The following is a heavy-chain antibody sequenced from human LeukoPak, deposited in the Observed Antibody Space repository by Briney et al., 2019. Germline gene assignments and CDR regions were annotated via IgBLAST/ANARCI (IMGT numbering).Heavy chain of an antibody. D-gene: IGHD6-13*01. CDR3: ARDSSNWFDP. J-gene: IGHJ5*02. CDR1: GFTFSNYW. Sequence: GGSLRLSCAASGFTFSNYWMSWVRQAPGKGLEWVANIKQDGSEKYYVDSVKGRFTISRDNAKNSLYLQMNSLRAEDTAVYNCARDSSNWFDPWGQGTLVTVSS. CDR2: IKQDGSEK. V-gene: IGHV3-7*01.